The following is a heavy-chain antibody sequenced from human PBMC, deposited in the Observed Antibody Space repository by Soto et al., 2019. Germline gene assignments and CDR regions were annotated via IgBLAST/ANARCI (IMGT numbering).Heavy chain of an antibody. CDR2: IDPSDSYA. V-gene: IGHV5-10-1*01. Sequence: XESLNISCKGSGYSFTSYWISWVRQMPGKGLEWMGRIDPSDSYANYSPSFQGHVTISADKSISTAYLQWSSLKASDTAMYYCASGTYTAAGIDYWGQGTLVTVSS. D-gene: IGHD6-13*01. CDR1: GYSFTSYW. CDR3: ASGTYTAAGIDY. J-gene: IGHJ4*02.